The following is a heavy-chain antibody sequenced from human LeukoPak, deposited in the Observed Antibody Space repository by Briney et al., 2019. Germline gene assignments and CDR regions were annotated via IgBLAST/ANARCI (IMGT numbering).Heavy chain of an antibody. V-gene: IGHV1-2*02. D-gene: IGHD3-16*01. J-gene: IGHJ6*03. CDR2: INPNSGGT. CDR1: GYTFTGYY. Sequence: EASVKVSCTASGYTFTGYYMHWVRQAPGQGLEWMGWINPNSGGTNYAQKFQGRVTMTRDTSISTAYMELSRLRADDTAVYYCARGQIMGYYYYYYMDVWGKGTTVTVSS. CDR3: ARGQIMGYYYYYYMDV.